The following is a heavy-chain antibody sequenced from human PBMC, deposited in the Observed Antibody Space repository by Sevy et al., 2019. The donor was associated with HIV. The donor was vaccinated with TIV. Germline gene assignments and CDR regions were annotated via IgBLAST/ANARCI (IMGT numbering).Heavy chain of an antibody. D-gene: IGHD2-2*01. V-gene: IGHV3-23*01. CDR3: AKGLVVVPAATYYFDY. CDR1: GFTFSSYA. CDR2: ISGSGGST. J-gene: IGHJ4*02. Sequence: GGSLRLSCAASGFTFSSYAMSWVRQAPGKGLEWVSAISGSGGSTYDADSVKGRFTISRDNSKNTLYLQMNSLRAEDTAVYYCAKGLVVVPAATYYFDYWGQGTLVTVSS.